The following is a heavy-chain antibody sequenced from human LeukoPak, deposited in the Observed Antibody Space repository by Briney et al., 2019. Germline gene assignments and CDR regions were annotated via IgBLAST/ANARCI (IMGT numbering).Heavy chain of an antibody. CDR2: ISGSGGST. D-gene: IGHD3-9*01. CDR3: AKVRFENYDILTGYYTREYYFDY. Sequence: LPGGSLRLSCAASGFTFSSYAMCWVRQAPGKGLEWVSAISGSGGSTYYADSVKGRFTISRDNSKNTLYLQMNSLRAEDTAVYYCAKVRFENYDILTGYYTREYYFDYWGQGTLVTVSS. J-gene: IGHJ4*02. V-gene: IGHV3-23*01. CDR1: GFTFSSYA.